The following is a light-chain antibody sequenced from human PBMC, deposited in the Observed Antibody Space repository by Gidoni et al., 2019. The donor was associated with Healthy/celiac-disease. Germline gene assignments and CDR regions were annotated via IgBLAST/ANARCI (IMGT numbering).Light chain of an antibody. J-gene: IGKJ1*01. CDR3: QQYNNWPPWT. CDR2: GAS. Sequence: EIVITQSPATLSVSPGGRATPSCRASQSVSSNLAWYQQKPGQAPRLLIYGASTTATSIPARFSSSGSGTEFTLTISSLQSEDFAVYCWQQYNNWPPWTFGQGTKVEIK. CDR1: QSVSSN. V-gene: IGKV3-15*01.